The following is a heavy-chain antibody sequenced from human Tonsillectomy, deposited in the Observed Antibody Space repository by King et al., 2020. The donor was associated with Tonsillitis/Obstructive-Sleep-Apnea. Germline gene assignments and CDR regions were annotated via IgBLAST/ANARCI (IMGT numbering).Heavy chain of an antibody. J-gene: IGHJ3*01. CDR1: GFTFSSYA. CDR3: ARGGDDRSGRFHEPFDL. D-gene: IGHD1-1*01. V-gene: IGHV3-30*04. CDR2: ISYDGSNK. Sequence: VQLVQSGGGVVQPGRSLRLSCAASGFTFSSYAMHWVRQAPGKGLEWVAVISYDGSNKYYADSVKGRFTISRDNSENTLSLHMNSLRPEDMAVYYCARGGDDRSGRFHEPFDLWGQGTMVTVSS.